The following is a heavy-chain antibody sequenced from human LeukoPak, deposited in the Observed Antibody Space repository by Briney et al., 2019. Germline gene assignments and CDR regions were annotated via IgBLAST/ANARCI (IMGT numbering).Heavy chain of an antibody. V-gene: IGHV1-2*02. CDR3: ARDMYMGAIGFDY. J-gene: IGHJ4*02. D-gene: IGHD1-26*01. CDR1: GYTFTGYY. CDR2: INPNSGGT. Sequence: GASVKVSCKASGYTFTGYYMHWVRQAPGQGLEWMGWINPNSGGTNYAQKFQGRVTMTRDTFISTAYMELSRLRSDDTAVYYCARDMYMGAIGFDYWGQGTLVTVSS.